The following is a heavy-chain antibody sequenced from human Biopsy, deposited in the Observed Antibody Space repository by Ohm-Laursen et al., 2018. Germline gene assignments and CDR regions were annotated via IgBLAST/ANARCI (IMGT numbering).Heavy chain of an antibody. V-gene: IGHV1-8*01. CDR2: MNPNSGNT. CDR1: GYTFTNYN. Sequence: ATVKISCKASGYTFTNYNVNWVRQATGQGLEWMGWMNPNSGNTGYAQKFQGRVTMTRNTSIGTAYMELSSLTSVDTAVYYCARDFNYDGGGSFNFDYWAQGTLVTVSS. J-gene: IGHJ4*02. D-gene: IGHD3-22*01. CDR3: ARDFNYDGGGSFNFDY.